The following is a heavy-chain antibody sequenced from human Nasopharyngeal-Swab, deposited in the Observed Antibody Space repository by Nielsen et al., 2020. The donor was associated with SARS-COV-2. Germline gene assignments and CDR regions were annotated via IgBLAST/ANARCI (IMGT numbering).Heavy chain of an antibody. CDR1: GFTFSSYA. D-gene: IGHD3-9*01. J-gene: IGHJ3*02. Sequence: LSLTCAASGFTFSSYAMSWVRQAPGKGLEWVSAISGSGGSTYYADSVKGRFTISRDNSKNTLYLQMNSLRAEDTAVYYCAKKLENILRYFDWLLDAFDIWGQGTMVTVSS. CDR3: AKKLENILRYFDWLLDAFDI. CDR2: ISGSGGST. V-gene: IGHV3-23*01.